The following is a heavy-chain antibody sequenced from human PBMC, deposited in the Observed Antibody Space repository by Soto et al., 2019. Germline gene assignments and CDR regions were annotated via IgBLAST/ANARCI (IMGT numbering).Heavy chain of an antibody. CDR1: GGSISSGGYS. V-gene: IGHV4-30-2*01. CDR2: IYHSGST. J-gene: IGHJ4*02. D-gene: IGHD6-19*01. Sequence: QLQLQESGSGLVKPSQTLSLTCAVSGGSISSGGYSWSWIRQPPGKGLEWIGYIYHSGSTYYNPSLKSRVTVPVDRPKHPFSLKLSSVTAAETAVYDCARGAYSGWHIEYWGQGTLVTVSS. CDR3: ARGAYSGWHIEY.